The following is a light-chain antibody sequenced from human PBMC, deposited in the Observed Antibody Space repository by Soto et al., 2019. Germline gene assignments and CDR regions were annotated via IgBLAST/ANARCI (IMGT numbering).Light chain of an antibody. CDR2: DVS. V-gene: IGLV2-14*01. J-gene: IGLJ2*01. CDR3: SSYTSGITVV. Sequence: QSALTQPASVSGSPGQSITISCTGTSSDIGGYHSVYWFQQHPGKAPKLMIYDVSTRPSGVSDRFSGSKSGNTASLTISGLQAADEADYYCSSYTSGITVVFGGGTKLTVL. CDR1: SSDIGGYHS.